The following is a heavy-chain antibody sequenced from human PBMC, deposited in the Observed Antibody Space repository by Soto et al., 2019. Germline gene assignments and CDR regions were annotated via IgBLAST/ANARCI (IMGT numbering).Heavy chain of an antibody. CDR1: GFTLNTYP. CDR2: IGGGGST. D-gene: IGHD6-13*01. CDR3: ARDKDSSSWHDAFDI. V-gene: IGHV3-23*01. Sequence: GGSLRLSCAASGFTLNTYPMSWVRLAPGKGLGWVSTIGGGGSTFYADSVKGRFTTSRDNAKNSLYLQMNSLRAEDTAVYYCARDKDSSSWHDAFDIWGQGTMVTVSS. J-gene: IGHJ3*02.